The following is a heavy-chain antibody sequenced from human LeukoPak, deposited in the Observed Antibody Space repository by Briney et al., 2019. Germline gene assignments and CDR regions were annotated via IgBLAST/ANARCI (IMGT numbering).Heavy chain of an antibody. V-gene: IGHV3-33*01. J-gene: IGHJ4*02. Sequence: GGSLGLSCSASGFNFRTHAMHWVRQAPGKGLEWVAMIWRGGNYKYYADSVKGRFTISRDDSRSRLYLQMDSLRAEDTAVYYCARGDLGRSGWYNRREHYFDYWGQGTLVTVSS. D-gene: IGHD6-19*01. CDR1: GFNFRTHA. CDR3: ARGDLGRSGWYNRREHYFDY. CDR2: IWRGGNYK.